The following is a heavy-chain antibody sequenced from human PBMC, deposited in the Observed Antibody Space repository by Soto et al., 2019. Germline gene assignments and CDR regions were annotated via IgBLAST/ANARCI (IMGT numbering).Heavy chain of an antibody. V-gene: IGHV3-30*14. D-gene: IGHD5-12*01. CDR3: ARGGRGYEFDY. Sequence: GGSLRLSCAASGFTFSTYAMHWVRQAPGKGLEWVAVISYDGSNKYYADSVKGRFTISRDNSKNTLDLQMGSLRAEDMAVYYCARGGRGYEFDYWGQGTLVTVSS. J-gene: IGHJ4*02. CDR1: GFTFSTYA. CDR2: ISYDGSNK.